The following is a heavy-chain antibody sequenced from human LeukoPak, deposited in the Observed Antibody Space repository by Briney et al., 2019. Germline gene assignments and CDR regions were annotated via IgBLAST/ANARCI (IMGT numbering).Heavy chain of an antibody. D-gene: IGHD5-18*01. Sequence: SETLSLTCTVSGGSISSYYWSWIRQPPGKGLEWIGYIYYSGSTNYNPSLKSRVTISVDTSKNQFSLKLSSVTAADTAVYYCARVRRWIQLWSPHYFDYWGQGTLVTVSS. J-gene: IGHJ4*02. CDR1: GGSISSYY. V-gene: IGHV4-59*12. CDR2: IYYSGST. CDR3: ARVRRWIQLWSPHYFDY.